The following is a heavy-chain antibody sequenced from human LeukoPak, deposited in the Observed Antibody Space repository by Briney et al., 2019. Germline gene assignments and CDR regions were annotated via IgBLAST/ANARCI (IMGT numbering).Heavy chain of an antibody. CDR2: VYYSGGT. Sequence: PQTLSLTCAVSGGSISSGAYSWSWIRQPPRKGLEWIGYVYYSGGTYYNPSLKSRVTISVDTSKNQFSLKLSSVTAADTAVYYCARGSSGYTPLDYWGQGTLVTVSS. D-gene: IGHD3-22*01. J-gene: IGHJ4*02. CDR3: ARGSSGYTPLDY. V-gene: IGHV4-30-4*07. CDR1: GGSISSGAYS.